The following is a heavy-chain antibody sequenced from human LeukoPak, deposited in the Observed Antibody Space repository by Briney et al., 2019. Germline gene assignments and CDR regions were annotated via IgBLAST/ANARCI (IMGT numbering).Heavy chain of an antibody. CDR1: GYTHTELS. CDR2: FDPEDGET. J-gene: IGHJ3*02. D-gene: IGHD3-10*01. CDR3: ATGNDAFDI. Sequence: ASVHDSCKVSGYTHTELSMHWVRQAPGKGLEWVGGFDPEDGETIYAQKFQGRVTMTEDTSTDTAYIELSSLRSEDTAVYYCATGNDAFDIWGQGTMVTVSS. V-gene: IGHV1-24*01.